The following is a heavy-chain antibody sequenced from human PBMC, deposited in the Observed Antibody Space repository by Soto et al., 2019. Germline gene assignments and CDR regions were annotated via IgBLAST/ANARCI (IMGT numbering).Heavy chain of an antibody. Sequence: QITLKESGPTLVKPTQTLTLTCTLSGFSFSTSGMAVGWIRQPPGKAPERLALIFWDGDKRYSPSLKTRLTLTPDTSENQVVLTMTNMDPVDSGTYYCALRRNLLSTGGAFDIWGRGTEVTVSS. CDR3: ALRRNLLSTGGAFDI. V-gene: IGHV2-5*02. CDR1: GFSFSTSGMA. CDR2: IFWDGDK. D-gene: IGHD3-10*01. J-gene: IGHJ3*02.